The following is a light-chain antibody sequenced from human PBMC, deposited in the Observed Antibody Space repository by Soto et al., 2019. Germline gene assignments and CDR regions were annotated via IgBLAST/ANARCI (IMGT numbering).Light chain of an antibody. CDR1: QSVGTY. J-gene: IGKJ2*01. V-gene: IGKV3-11*01. Sequence: EIVLTQSPATLSLSPGERATLSCRTSQSVGTYLAWYQHNPGQAPRLLIYDASNRATGIPARFSGRGSGTDFTLTISSPEPEDFAVYYCQQRYNWPNTFGQGTKLEIK. CDR2: DAS. CDR3: QQRYNWPNT.